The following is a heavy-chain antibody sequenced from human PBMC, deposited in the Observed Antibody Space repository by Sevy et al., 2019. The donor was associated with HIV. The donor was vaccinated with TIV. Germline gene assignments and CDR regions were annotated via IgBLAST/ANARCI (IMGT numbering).Heavy chain of an antibody. CDR2: IKSKTDDGTT. V-gene: IGHV3-15*07. D-gene: IGHD6-13*01. Sequence: GGSLRLSCAASGFTFSNTWMNWVRQAPGKGLEWVGRIKSKTDDGTTDYAAPVKGRFTISRSVSKNTLYLQMNSLKTEDTAVYYCTTGEDVYSSSWHPHYSYGMDVWGQGTTVTVSS. J-gene: IGHJ6*02. CDR3: TTGEDVYSSSWHPHYSYGMDV. CDR1: GFTFSNTW.